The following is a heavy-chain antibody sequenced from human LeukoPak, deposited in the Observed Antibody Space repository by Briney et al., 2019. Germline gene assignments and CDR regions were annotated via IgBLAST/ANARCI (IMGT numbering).Heavy chain of an antibody. CDR2: IYYSGST. J-gene: IGHJ6*03. D-gene: IGHD2-2*02. V-gene: IGHV4-30-4*08. CDR1: GGSISSGDYY. CDR3: ATHCSSTSCYNLGSYYYYMDV. Sequence: SKTLSLTCTVSGGSISSGDYYWSWLRQPPGKGLEWIGYIYYSGSTYYNPSLKSRVTISVDTSKNQFSLKLSSVTAADTAVYYCATHCSSTSCYNLGSYYYYMDVWGKGTTVTVSS.